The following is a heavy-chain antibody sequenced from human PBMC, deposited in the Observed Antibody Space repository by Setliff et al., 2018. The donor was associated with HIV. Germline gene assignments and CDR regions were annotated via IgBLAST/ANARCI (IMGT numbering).Heavy chain of an antibody. CDR2: IHTSGNT. CDR3: ARDRIEFVAEDPHDVFDI. Sequence: SETLSLTCPVSGHSISGYYWSWIRQPAGRGLEWIGRIHTSGNTNYNPSLRGRVTMSVDMSKNQFSLKLTSVSAADTAVYYCARDRIEFVAEDPHDVFDIWGRGTLVTVSS. J-gene: IGHJ3*02. CDR1: GHSISGYY. V-gene: IGHV4-4*07. D-gene: IGHD5-12*01.